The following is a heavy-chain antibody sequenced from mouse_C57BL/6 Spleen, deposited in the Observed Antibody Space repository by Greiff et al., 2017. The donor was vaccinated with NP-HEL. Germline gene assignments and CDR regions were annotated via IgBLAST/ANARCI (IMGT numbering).Heavy chain of an antibody. V-gene: IGHV1-4*01. D-gene: IGHD3-2*02. Sequence: VQLQQSGAELARPGASVKMSCKASGYTFTSYTMHWVKQRPGQGLEWIGYINPSSGYTKYNQKFKDKATLTADKSSSTAYMQLSSLTSEDTAVYYCARGDSSGSFAYWGQGTLVTVSA. CDR3: ARGDSSGSFAY. CDR2: INPSSGYT. CDR1: GYTFTSYT. J-gene: IGHJ3*01.